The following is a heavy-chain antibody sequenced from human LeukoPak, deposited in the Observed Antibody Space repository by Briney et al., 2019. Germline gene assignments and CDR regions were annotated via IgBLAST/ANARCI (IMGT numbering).Heavy chain of an antibody. CDR1: GYTFTSYG. Sequence: GASVTVSCKASGYTFTSYGISWARQAPGQGLEWMGWISAYNGNTNYAQKLQGRVTMTTDTSTSTAYMELRSLRSDDTAVYYCVRGVRGVIPSYFDYWGQGTLVTVSS. CDR2: ISAYNGNT. V-gene: IGHV1-18*01. CDR3: VRGVRGVIPSYFDY. J-gene: IGHJ4*02. D-gene: IGHD3-10*01.